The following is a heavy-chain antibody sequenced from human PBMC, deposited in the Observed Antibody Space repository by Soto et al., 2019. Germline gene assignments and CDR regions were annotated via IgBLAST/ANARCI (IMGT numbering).Heavy chain of an antibody. J-gene: IGHJ4*02. CDR1: GFTFSSYS. CDR3: AKARPGDY. D-gene: IGHD6-6*01. Sequence: GSLRLSCAASGFTFSSYSMNWVRQAPGKGLEWVSYISSSSSTIYYADSVKGRFTISRDNAKNSLYLQMNSLRAEDTAVYYCAKARPGDYWGQGTLVTVSS. CDR2: ISSSSSTI. V-gene: IGHV3-48*01.